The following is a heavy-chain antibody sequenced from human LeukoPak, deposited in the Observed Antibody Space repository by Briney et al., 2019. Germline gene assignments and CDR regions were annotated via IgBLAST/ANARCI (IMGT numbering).Heavy chain of an antibody. CDR3: ARAGYYDSSHKD. J-gene: IGHJ4*02. D-gene: IGHD3-22*01. CDR2: ISSSGSTI. Sequence: PGGSLRLSCAASGFSFSSYEMNWVRQAPGKGLEWVSYISSSGSTIYYADSVKGRFTISRDDDKTSLYLQMNSLRAEDTAVYYCARAGYYDSSHKDWGQGTLVTVSS. CDR1: GFSFSSYE. V-gene: IGHV3-48*03.